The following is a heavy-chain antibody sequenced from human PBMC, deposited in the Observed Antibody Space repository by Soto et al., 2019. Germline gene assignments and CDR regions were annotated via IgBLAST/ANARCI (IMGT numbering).Heavy chain of an antibody. D-gene: IGHD4-17*01. Sequence: SETLSLTCTVSGDSISGYYWSWIRQPPGKGLEWIGYIYHSGSTYYNPSLKSRVTISVDRSKNQFSLKLSSVTAADTAVYYCARAHYGDYGYGMDVWGQGTTVTVSS. V-gene: IGHV4-30-2*01. CDR2: IYHSGST. CDR1: GDSISGYY. J-gene: IGHJ6*02. CDR3: ARAHYGDYGYGMDV.